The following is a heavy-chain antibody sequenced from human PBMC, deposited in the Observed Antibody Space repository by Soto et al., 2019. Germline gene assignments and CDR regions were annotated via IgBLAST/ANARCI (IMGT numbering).Heavy chain of an antibody. CDR3: ARQVKDYYYYYGMDV. CDR1: GYSFTSYW. CDR2: IYPGDSDT. J-gene: IGHJ6*02. V-gene: IGHV5-51*01. Sequence: GESLKISCKGSGYSFTSYWIGWVRQMPGKGLEWMGIIYPGDSDTRYSPSFQGQVTISADKSISTAYLQWSSLKASDTAMYYCARQVKDYYYYYGMDVWGQGTTVTVSS.